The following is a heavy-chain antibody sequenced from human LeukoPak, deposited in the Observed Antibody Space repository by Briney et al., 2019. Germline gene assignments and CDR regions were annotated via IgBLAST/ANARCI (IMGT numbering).Heavy chain of an antibody. CDR1: GFIFSEYY. D-gene: IGHD2-2*01. CDR2: ISNSGGTT. CDR3: AKSAPRSSWKPHYYYYYYMDV. V-gene: IGHV3-11*01. J-gene: IGHJ6*03. Sequence: PGGSLRLSCAASGFIFSEYYMGWIRQAPGKGLEWVSYISNSGGTTYYADSVKGRFTISRDDAKNSLFLQMNSLRAEDTAVYYCAKSAPRSSWKPHYYYYYYMDVWGKGTTVTVSS.